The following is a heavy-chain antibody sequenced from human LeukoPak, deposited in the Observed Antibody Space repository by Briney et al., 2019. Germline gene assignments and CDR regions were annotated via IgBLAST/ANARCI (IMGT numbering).Heavy chain of an antibody. CDR3: ARLLRYFVSFDY. CDR1: GGSFSGYY. D-gene: IGHD3-9*01. J-gene: IGHJ4*02. CDR2: INHSGST. V-gene: IGHV4-34*01. Sequence: PSETLSLTCAVYGGSFSGYYWSWIRQPPGKGLEWIGEINHSGSTNYNPSLKSRVTISVDTSKNQFSLKLSSVTAADTAVYYCARLLRYFVSFDYWGQGTLVTVSS.